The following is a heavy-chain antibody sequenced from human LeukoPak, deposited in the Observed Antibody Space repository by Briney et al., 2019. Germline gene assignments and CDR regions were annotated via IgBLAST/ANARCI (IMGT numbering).Heavy chain of an antibody. J-gene: IGHJ4*02. V-gene: IGHV3-33*01. D-gene: IGHD3-3*01. CDR2: IWYDGSNK. Sequence: GGSLRLSCAASGFTFSSHGMHWVRQAPGKGLEWVAVIWYDGSNKYYADSVKGRFTISRDNSKNTLYLQMNSLRAEDTAVYYCARDFNYDFWSGLDYWGQGTLVTVSS. CDR1: GFTFSSHG. CDR3: ARDFNYDFWSGLDY.